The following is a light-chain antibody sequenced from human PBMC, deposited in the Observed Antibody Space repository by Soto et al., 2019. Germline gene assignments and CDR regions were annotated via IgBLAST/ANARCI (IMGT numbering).Light chain of an antibody. V-gene: IGKV3-11*01. Sequence: EIVLTQSPATLSLSPGERATLSCRASQSLTTYLAWYQQKPGQTPRLLIFDASNRATGIPARFSGSGSGTDFTLTISRLEPEDFAVYYCQQSRSWPPTITFGQGTRLEIK. CDR1: QSLTTY. CDR2: DAS. J-gene: IGKJ5*01. CDR3: QQSRSWPPTIT.